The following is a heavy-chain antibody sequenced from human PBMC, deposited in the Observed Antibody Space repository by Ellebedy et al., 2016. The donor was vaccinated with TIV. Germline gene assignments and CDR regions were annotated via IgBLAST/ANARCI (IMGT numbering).Heavy chain of an antibody. V-gene: IGHV1-46*01. D-gene: IGHD3-3*01. CDR1: GYAFGSYH. J-gene: IGHJ4*02. CDR2: INPSGGST. Sequence: AASVKVSCKASGYAFGSYHIHWVRQAPGQGLEWMGMINPSGGSTRYEQKFQGRVTMTRDTSTSTVYMVLSSLSSEDTAVYYWARASGDDWGQGTQVTVSS. CDR3: ARASGDD.